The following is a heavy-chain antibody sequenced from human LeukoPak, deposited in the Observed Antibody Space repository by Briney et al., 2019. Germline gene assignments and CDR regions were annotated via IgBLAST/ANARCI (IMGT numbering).Heavy chain of an antibody. CDR3: AREATGTYMVDY. CDR2: ISSSSSYI. J-gene: IGHJ4*02. CDR1: VYIFGDAW. D-gene: IGHD6-13*01. V-gene: IGHV3-21*01. Sequence: GGSLRLSCAASVYIFGDAWMNWVRKAPWKGLEWVSSISSSSSYIYYADSVKGRFTISRDNAKNSLYLQMNSLRAEDTAVYYCAREATGTYMVDYWGQGTLVTVSS.